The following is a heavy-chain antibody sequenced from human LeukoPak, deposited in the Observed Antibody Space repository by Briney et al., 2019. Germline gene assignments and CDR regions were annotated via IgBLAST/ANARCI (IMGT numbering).Heavy chain of an antibody. Sequence: GGSLRLSCAASGFTFSSYEMNWVRQAPGKGLEWVSYISSSGSTIYYADSVKGRFTISRDNAKNSLYLQMNSLRAEDTAVYYCARERAGLYGDYVFDYWGQGTLVTVSS. V-gene: IGHV3-48*03. CDR3: ARERAGLYGDYVFDY. J-gene: IGHJ4*02. CDR1: GFTFSSYE. D-gene: IGHD4-17*01. CDR2: ISSSGSTI.